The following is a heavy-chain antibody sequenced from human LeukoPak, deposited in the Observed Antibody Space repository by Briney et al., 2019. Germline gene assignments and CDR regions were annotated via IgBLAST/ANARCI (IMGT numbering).Heavy chain of an antibody. Sequence: SVKVSCKASGGTFSSYAISWVRQAPGQGLEWMGGIIPIFGTANYAQKFQGRVTITADESTSTAYMELSSLRSEDTAVYYCARDGSWYYYDSSGLRDAFDIWGQGTMVAVSS. D-gene: IGHD3-22*01. V-gene: IGHV1-69*13. J-gene: IGHJ3*02. CDR2: IIPIFGTA. CDR3: ARDGSWYYYDSSGLRDAFDI. CDR1: GGTFSSYA.